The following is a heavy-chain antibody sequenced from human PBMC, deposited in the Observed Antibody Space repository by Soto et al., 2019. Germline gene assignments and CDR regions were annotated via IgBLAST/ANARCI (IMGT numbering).Heavy chain of an antibody. Sequence: RASVKVSCKASGGTFSSYTISWVRQAPGQGLEWMGRIIPILGIANYAQKFQGRVTITADKSTSTAYMELRSLRSDDTAIYYCARVAVRKHTWFDTWGKGTLLPVSS. CDR3: ARVAVRKHTWFDT. CDR2: IIPILGIA. V-gene: IGHV1-69*02. J-gene: IGHJ5*02. D-gene: IGHD3-10*01. CDR1: GGTFSSYT.